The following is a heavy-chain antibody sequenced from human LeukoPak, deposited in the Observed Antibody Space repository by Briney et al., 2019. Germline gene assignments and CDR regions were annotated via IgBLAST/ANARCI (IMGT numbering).Heavy chain of an antibody. D-gene: IGHD3-3*01. CDR1: GFTFSSYW. CDR3: ARGYDFWRKDI. CDR2: VNSDGRST. Sequence: GGSLRLSCAASGFTFSSYWMHWVRQAPGKGLVWVSHVNSDGRSTNYADSVKGRFTISRDNAKNTLYLQMNSLTAEDTAVYYCARGYDFWRKDIWGQGTMVTVPS. J-gene: IGHJ3*02. V-gene: IGHV3-74*01.